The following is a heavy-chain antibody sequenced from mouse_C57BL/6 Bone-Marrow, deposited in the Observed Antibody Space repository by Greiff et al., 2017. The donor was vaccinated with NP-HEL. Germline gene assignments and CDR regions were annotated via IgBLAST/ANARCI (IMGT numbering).Heavy chain of an antibody. J-gene: IGHJ4*01. CDR3: ARRCPHYYAMDY. V-gene: IGHV1-55*01. CDR2: IYPGSGST. Sequence: QVQLQQPGAELVKPGASVKMSCKASGYTFTSYWITWVKQRPGQGLEWIGDIYPGSGSTNYNEKFKSKATLTVDTSSSSAYMQLSSLTSEDSAVYYCARRCPHYYAMDYWGQGTSVTVSS. D-gene: IGHD3-3*01. CDR1: GYTFTSYW.